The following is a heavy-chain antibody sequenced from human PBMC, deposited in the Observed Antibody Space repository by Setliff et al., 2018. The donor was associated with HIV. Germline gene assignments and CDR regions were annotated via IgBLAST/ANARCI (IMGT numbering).Heavy chain of an antibody. V-gene: IGHV7-4-1*02. CDR3: ARVRTSYNFWVGDVFDP. D-gene: IGHD1-1*01. J-gene: IGHJ5*02. CDR2: INTNTGYP. CDR1: GYSFTNYG. Sequence: ASVKVSCKASGYSFTNYGINWVRQDPGQGLEWMGWINTNTGYPTYAQAFRGRFVFSLDTFVSTAYLEISSLEAEDTAVYFCARVRTSYNFWVGDVFDPWGQGTLVTVSS.